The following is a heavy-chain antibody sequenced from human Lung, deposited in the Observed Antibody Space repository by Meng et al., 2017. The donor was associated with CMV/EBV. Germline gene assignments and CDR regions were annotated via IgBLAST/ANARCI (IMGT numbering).Heavy chain of an antibody. Sequence: QVQLVQSGSDLKKPGASAKVSFKASRYTFTRYPMNWVRQAPGQGLEWMGWISTNTGTPTYTQGFTGRFVFSLDTSVSTAYLQISSLKAEDTAVYYCARGGNFDPWGQGTLVTVSS. V-gene: IGHV7-4-1*02. D-gene: IGHD2/OR15-2a*01. CDR1: RYTFTRYP. CDR3: ARGGNFDP. J-gene: IGHJ5*02. CDR2: ISTNTGTP.